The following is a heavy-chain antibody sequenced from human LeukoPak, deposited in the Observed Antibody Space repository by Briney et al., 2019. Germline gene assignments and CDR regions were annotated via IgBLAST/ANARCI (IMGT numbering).Heavy chain of an antibody. CDR2: INPNSGGT. V-gene: IGHV1-2*02. CDR1: GYTFTGYY. Sequence: ASVKVSCKASGYTFTGYYMHWVRQAPGQGLEWMGWINPNSGGTNYAQKFQGRVTMTRDTSISTAYMELSRLRSDDTAVYYCARDRYYDSSGLQGYWGQGTLVTVSS. CDR3: ARDRYYDSSGLQGY. J-gene: IGHJ4*02. D-gene: IGHD3-22*01.